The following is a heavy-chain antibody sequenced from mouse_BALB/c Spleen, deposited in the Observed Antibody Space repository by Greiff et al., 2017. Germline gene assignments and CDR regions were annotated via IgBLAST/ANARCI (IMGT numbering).Heavy chain of an antibody. CDR2: IDPENGDT. CDR1: GFNIKDYY. J-gene: IGHJ2*01. CDR3: NAYGNYVYDY. V-gene: IGHV14-4*02. D-gene: IGHD2-1*01. Sequence: EVQLKQSGAELVRSGASVKLSCTASGFNIKDYYMHWVKQRPEQGLEWIGWIDPENGDTEYAPKFQGKATMTADTSSNTAYLQLSSLTSEDTAVYYCNAYGNYVYDYWGQGTTLTVSS.